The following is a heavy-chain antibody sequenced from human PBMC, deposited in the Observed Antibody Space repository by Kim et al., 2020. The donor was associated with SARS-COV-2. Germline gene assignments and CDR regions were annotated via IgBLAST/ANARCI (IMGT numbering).Heavy chain of an antibody. D-gene: IGHD3-16*01. Sequence: GGSLRLSCAASGFTFSGYSMNWVRQVPGKGLECVSFIGAIDTNIHYADSVKGRFTISRDNAKSSLYLQVDSLRVEDSAVYYCARGTHGGSWLIDYWGQGTLVIVAS. CDR1: GFTFSGYS. V-gene: IGHV3-48*04. J-gene: IGHJ4*02. CDR3: ARGTHGGSWLIDY. CDR2: IGAIDTNI.